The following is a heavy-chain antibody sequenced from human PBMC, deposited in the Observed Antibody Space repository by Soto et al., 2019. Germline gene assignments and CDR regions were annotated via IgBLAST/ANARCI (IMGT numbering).Heavy chain of an antibody. J-gene: IGHJ6*02. Sequence: GGSLRLSCAASGFTFSSYAMHWVRQAPGKGLEWVAVISYDGSNKYYADSVKGRFTISRDNSKNTLYLQMNSLRAEDTAVYYCARRNYYYYGMDVWGQGTTVTVSS. V-gene: IGHV3-30-3*01. CDR1: GFTFSSYA. CDR2: ISYDGSNK. CDR3: ARRNYYYYGMDV.